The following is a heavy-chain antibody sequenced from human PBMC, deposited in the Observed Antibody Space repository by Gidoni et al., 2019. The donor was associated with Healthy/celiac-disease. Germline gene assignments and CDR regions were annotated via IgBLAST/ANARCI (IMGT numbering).Heavy chain of an antibody. Sequence: EVQLLESGGGLVQPGGSLRLSCAASGFTFSSYAMSWGRQATGKGLEWVSAISGSGGSTYYADSVKGRFTISRDNSKNTLYLQMNSLRAEDTAVYYCAKDEAYCGGDCYIDWGQGTLVTVSS. D-gene: IGHD2-21*02. CDR1: GFTFSSYA. CDR2: ISGSGGST. V-gene: IGHV3-23*01. CDR3: AKDEAYCGGDCYID. J-gene: IGHJ4*02.